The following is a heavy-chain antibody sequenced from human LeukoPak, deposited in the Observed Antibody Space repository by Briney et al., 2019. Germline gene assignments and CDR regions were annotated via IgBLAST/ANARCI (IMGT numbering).Heavy chain of an antibody. J-gene: IGHJ5*02. CDR1: GFTFSSYG. CDR2: IWYDGSNK. V-gene: IGHV3-33*01. Sequence: GGSLRLSCAASGFTFSSYGMHWVRQAPGKGLEWVAVIWYDGSNKYYADSVKGRFTISRDNSKNTLYLQMNSLRAEDTAVYYCARDAPNGDYVGGWFDPWGQGTLVTVSS. CDR3: ARDAPNGDYVGGWFDP. D-gene: IGHD4-17*01.